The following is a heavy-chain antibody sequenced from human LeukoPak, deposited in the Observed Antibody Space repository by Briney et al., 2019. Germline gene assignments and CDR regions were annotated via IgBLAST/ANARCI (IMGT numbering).Heavy chain of an antibody. J-gene: IGHJ4*02. CDR3: AMLAGQYQLPAIDY. D-gene: IGHD2-2*01. Sequence: HPGGSLRLSCAASGFTFSSYGMSWVRQAPGKGLEWVSAISGSGGSTYYADSVKGRFTISRDNSKNTLYLQMNSLRAEDTAVYYCAMLAGQYQLPAIDYWGQGTLVTVSS. V-gene: IGHV3-23*01. CDR1: GFTFSSYG. CDR2: ISGSGGST.